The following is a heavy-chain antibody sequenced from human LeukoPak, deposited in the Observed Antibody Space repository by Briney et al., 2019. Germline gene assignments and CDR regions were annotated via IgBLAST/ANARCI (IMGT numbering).Heavy chain of an antibody. Sequence: GASVKVSCNASGYTFTSYYMHWVRQAPGQGLEWMGIINPSGGSTSYAQKFQGRVTMTRDTSTSTVYMELSSLRSEDTAVYYCARRNLGELSFDYWGQGTLVTVSS. CDR3: ARRNLGELSFDY. V-gene: IGHV1-46*01. J-gene: IGHJ4*02. CDR1: GYTFTSYY. CDR2: INPSGGST. D-gene: IGHD3-16*02.